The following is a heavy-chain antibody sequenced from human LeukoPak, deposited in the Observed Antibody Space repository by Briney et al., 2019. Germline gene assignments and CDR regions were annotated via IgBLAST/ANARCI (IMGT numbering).Heavy chain of an antibody. CDR3: AKGRPPPGCYYMIVVFITPFDY. V-gene: IGHV3-30*18. CDR1: GFTFNVYG. D-gene: IGHD3-22*01. Sequence: GGSLRLSCAASGFTFNVYGMHWVRQAPGKGLEWLAFISFDGTNTYYADSVKGRFTISRDNSKSTLYLQMNSLRAEDTAVYYCAKGRPPPGCYYMIVVFITPFDYWGQGTLVTVSS. CDR2: ISFDGTNT. J-gene: IGHJ4*02.